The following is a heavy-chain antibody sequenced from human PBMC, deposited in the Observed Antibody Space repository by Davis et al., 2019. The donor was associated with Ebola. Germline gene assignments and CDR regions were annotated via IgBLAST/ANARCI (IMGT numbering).Heavy chain of an antibody. V-gene: IGHV3-48*02. CDR2: ISSSGST. CDR1: GFTFSSYG. CDR3: ARGGGAQDY. D-gene: IGHD3-16*01. J-gene: IGHJ4*02. Sequence: GGSLRLSCAASGFTFSSYGMHWVRQAPGKGLEFVSYISSSGSTYYTESVKGRFTISRDIAKKSLYLQMNRLREEDTAVYYCARGGGAQDYWGQGTLVTVSS.